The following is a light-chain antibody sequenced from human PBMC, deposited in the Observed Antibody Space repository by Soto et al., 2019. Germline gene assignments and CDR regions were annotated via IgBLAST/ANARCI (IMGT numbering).Light chain of an antibody. J-gene: IGKJ1*01. CDR1: QTISSW. Sequence: DIQMPPSPSTLSGSVGARVTITGRASQTISSWLAWYQQKPGKAPKLLIYKASTLKSGVPSRFSGSGSGTEFTLTISSLQPDDFATYYCQHYNSYSEAFGQGTKVDIK. V-gene: IGKV1-5*03. CDR3: QHYNSYSEA. CDR2: KAS.